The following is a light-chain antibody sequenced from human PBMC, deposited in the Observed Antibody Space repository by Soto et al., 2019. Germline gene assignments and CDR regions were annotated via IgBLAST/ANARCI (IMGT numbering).Light chain of an antibody. CDR2: ENN. V-gene: IGLV6-57*04. CDR3: QSYDSDFVV. Sequence: NFMLTQPHSVSESPGKTLSISCTRSSGSIANNYVQWYQQRPGSAPTTVIYENNQRLSGVPDRFSGSTDGSSNSASLTISGLQTKDEVDYYCQSYDSDFVVFGGGTKVTVL. CDR1: SGSIANNY. J-gene: IGLJ2*01.